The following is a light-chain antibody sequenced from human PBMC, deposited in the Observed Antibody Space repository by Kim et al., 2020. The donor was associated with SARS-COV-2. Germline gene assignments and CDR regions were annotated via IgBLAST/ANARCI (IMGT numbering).Light chain of an antibody. CDR1: QSISSY. CDR3: QQSYSTPYT. Sequence: DMQMTQSPSSLSASVGDIVTITCRAGQSISSYLNWYQQKPGTAPKLLIYAASNLRSGVPSRFSGGGSGTDFTLTITSLQPEDFATYYCQQSYSTPYTFGQGTKLEI. V-gene: IGKV1-39*01. J-gene: IGKJ2*01. CDR2: AAS.